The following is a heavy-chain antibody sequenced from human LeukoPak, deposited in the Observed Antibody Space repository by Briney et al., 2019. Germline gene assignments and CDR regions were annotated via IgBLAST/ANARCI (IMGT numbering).Heavy chain of an antibody. V-gene: IGHV1-18*01. CDR2: ISTYIGNT. J-gene: IGHJ6*03. CDR3: ARDLYCSSTSCYERYYHYYMDV. D-gene: IGHD2-2*01. Sequence: ASVKVSCKASGYIFTSYGISWVRQAPGQGLEWMGWISTYIGNTKYAQKFQGRVTMTTDTSTSTAYMELRSLRSDDTAVYYCARDLYCSSTSCYERYYHYYMDVWGKGTTVTVSS. CDR1: GYIFTSYG.